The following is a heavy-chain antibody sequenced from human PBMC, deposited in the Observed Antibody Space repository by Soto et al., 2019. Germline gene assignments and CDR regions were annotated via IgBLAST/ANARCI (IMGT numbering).Heavy chain of an antibody. V-gene: IGHV4-39*01. Sequence: SETLSLTCTVSGGSISSSSYYWGWIRQPPGKGLEWIGSIYYSGSTYYNPSLKSRVTISVDTSKNQFSLKLSSVAAADTAVYYCARRSQLGSYYYYMDVWGKGTTVTVSS. D-gene: IGHD6-13*01. CDR2: IYYSGST. CDR1: GGSISSSSYY. CDR3: ARRSQLGSYYYYMDV. J-gene: IGHJ6*03.